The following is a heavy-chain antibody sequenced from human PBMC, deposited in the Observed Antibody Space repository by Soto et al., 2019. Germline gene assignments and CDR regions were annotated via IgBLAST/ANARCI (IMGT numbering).Heavy chain of an antibody. CDR3: ARDRLVVAAAGTDDAFDI. J-gene: IGHJ3*02. CDR2: IDGSGFNT. Sequence: EVHLLESGGGLVQPGGSLRVSCAASGFTFSTYAMSWVRQAAGKGLEWVSGIDGSGFNTYYADSVKGRFTMSRDSSKNTLYLQMNSLRAEDTAVYYCARDRLVVAAAGTDDAFDIWGQGTMVTVSS. D-gene: IGHD6-13*01. V-gene: IGHV3-23*01. CDR1: GFTFSTYA.